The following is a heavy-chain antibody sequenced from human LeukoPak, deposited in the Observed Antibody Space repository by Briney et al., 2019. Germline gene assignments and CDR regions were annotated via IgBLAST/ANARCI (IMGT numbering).Heavy chain of an antibody. Sequence: GGSLRLSCAASGFTFSSYSMNWVRQAPGKGLEWVANIKEDGSEKYYVDSVKGRFTISRDNAKNSLYLQMNSLRAEDTAVYYCARDESFAGDYPYWGQGTLVTVSS. J-gene: IGHJ4*02. V-gene: IGHV3-7*01. CDR1: GFTFSSYS. D-gene: IGHD4-17*01. CDR3: ARDESFAGDYPY. CDR2: IKEDGSEK.